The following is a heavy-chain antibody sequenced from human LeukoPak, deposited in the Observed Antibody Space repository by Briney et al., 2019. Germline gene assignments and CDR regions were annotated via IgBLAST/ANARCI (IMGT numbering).Heavy chain of an antibody. D-gene: IGHD3-10*01. Sequence: GGSLRLSCAASGFTVSSNYMTWVRQAPGKGLEWLSVMYSGGDTYYAASVEGRFTISRDNSKNTVYLQMNSLRAEDTAVYFCARGGPGVFAYWGQGTLVTVSS. CDR3: ARGGPGVFAY. V-gene: IGHV3-53*01. CDR2: MYSGGDT. J-gene: IGHJ4*02. CDR1: GFTVSSNY.